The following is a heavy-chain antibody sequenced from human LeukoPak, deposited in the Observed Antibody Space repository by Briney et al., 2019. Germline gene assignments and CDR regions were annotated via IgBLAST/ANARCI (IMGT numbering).Heavy chain of an antibody. J-gene: IGHJ4*02. D-gene: IGHD4-17*01. CDR3: ARAIDYGDSYYFDY. CDR1: GGSISSGGYS. CDR2: IYHSGST. Sequence: SQTLSLTCAVSGGSISSGGYSWSWIRQPPGKGLEWIGYIYHSGSTYYNPSLKSRVTISVDRSKNQFSLKLSSVTAADTAVYYCARAIDYGDSYYFDYWGQGTPVTVSS. V-gene: IGHV4-30-2*01.